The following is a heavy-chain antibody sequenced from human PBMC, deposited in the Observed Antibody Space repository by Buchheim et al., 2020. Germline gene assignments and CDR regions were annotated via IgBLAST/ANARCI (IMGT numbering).Heavy chain of an antibody. D-gene: IGHD3-22*01. Sequence: QVQLVQSGAEVKKPGASVKVSCKASGYTFTSYYMHWVRQAPGQGLEWMGIINPSGGSTSYAQKFQGRVTMTRDTSTSPVSMELSSLRSEDTAVYYCARETRNYYDSSYYFDYWGQGTL. J-gene: IGHJ4*02. CDR3: ARETRNYYDSSYYFDY. V-gene: IGHV1-46*01. CDR1: GYTFTSYY. CDR2: INPSGGST.